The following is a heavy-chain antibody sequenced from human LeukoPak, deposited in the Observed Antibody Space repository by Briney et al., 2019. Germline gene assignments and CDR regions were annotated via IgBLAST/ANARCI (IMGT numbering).Heavy chain of an antibody. CDR3: ARHYTVGVNYFAMDV. D-gene: IGHD2-21*01. V-gene: IGHV5-51*01. CDR1: GYSFTTYW. CDR2: IYPGDSET. J-gene: IGHJ6*02. Sequence: GESLKISCQGSGYSFTTYWIAWVRQMPGKGLEWMGVIYPGDSETRYSPSFEGQVTISDDKSISTAYLQWSSLKASDTAIYYCARHYTVGVNYFAMDVWGQGTAVIVSS.